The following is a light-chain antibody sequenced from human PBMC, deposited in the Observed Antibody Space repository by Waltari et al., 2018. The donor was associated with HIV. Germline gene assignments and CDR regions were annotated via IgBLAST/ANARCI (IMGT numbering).Light chain of an antibody. CDR3: SSYAGSNNLV. Sequence: QSALTQPPSASGSPGQSVTFPCTGTSSDVGFYHYVSWYQHHPGKAPKLMIYEVNKRPSGVPDRFSGSKSDNTASLTVSGLQAEDEADYYCSSYAGSNNLVFGGGTKLTVL. V-gene: IGLV2-8*01. CDR2: EVN. CDR1: SSDVGFYHY. J-gene: IGLJ3*02.